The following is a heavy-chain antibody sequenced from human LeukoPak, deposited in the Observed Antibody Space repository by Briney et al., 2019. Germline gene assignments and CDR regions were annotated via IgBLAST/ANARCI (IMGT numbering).Heavy chain of an antibody. CDR1: GGSISSYY. J-gene: IGHJ4*02. D-gene: IGHD6-13*01. Sequence: SETLSLTCTVSGGSISSYYWSWIRQPPGKGVEWIGYIYYSGSTNYNPSLKSRVTISVDTSKNQFSLKLSSVTAADTAVYYCARGGYSSSWYPWVGTFDYWGQGTLVTVSS. CDR2: IYYSGST. CDR3: ARGGYSSSWYPWVGTFDY. V-gene: IGHV4-59*01.